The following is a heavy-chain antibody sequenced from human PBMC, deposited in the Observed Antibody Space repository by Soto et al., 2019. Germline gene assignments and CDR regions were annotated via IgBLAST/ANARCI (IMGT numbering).Heavy chain of an antibody. CDR3: ARQKYNCGRVSNFQYYFDP. CDR1: GSSVAGYW. J-gene: IGHJ4*02. Sequence: GESLKISSKGSGSSVAGYWITSVRQKPGKGLECMGRIDPIXSQTSYSPSFRGHVTISVTKSMTTVFLQWSSLRASETAMYYCARQKYNCGRVSNFQYYFDPWGQRPPVTVSS. CDR2: IDPIXSQT. V-gene: IGHV5-10-1*01. D-gene: IGHD1-20*01.